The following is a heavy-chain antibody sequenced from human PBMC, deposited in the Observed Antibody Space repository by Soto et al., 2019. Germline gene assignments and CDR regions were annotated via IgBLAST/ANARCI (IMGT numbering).Heavy chain of an antibody. Sequence: GGSLRLSCAASGFMFSTTDMSWVRQAPGKGLEWVTTIEGSGTITYYADSVRGRFTISRDNSKNTVYLQMDSQTADDTAVYYCVKNSGWFNSWGQGTPVTVSS. V-gene: IGHV3-23*01. D-gene: IGHD3-10*01. J-gene: IGHJ5*01. CDR3: VKNSGWFNS. CDR2: IEGSGTIT. CDR1: GFMFSTTD.